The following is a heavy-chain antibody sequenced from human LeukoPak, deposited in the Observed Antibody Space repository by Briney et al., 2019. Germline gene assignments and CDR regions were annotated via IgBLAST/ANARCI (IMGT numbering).Heavy chain of an antibody. Sequence: GGSLRLSCLPFGFTFTSYAMSWVRQAPGKGLDWVSAISANGGSTYYAASVKGRFTISRDNSKNTLYLQMNSLRAEDTAVYSCALWGGSYYTYYCDYWGQGNLVTVSS. CDR3: ALWGGSYYTYYCDY. CDR2: ISANGGST. J-gene: IGHJ4*02. CDR1: GFTFTSYA. D-gene: IGHD1-26*01. V-gene: IGHV3-23*01.